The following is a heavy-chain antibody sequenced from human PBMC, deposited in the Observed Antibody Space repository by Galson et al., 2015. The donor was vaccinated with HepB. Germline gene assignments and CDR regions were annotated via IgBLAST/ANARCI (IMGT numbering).Heavy chain of an antibody. V-gene: IGHV3-53*01. Sequence: SLRLSCAASGFTVSRNYMSWVRQAPGKGLEWVSFIYNDGSTYYADPVKGRFTISRDNSKNTLNLQMNRLRAEDTAVYYCATSQWPPAASDYWGQGTLVTVSS. J-gene: IGHJ4*02. CDR1: GFTVSRNY. D-gene: IGHD6-19*01. CDR2: IYNDGST. CDR3: ATSQWPPAASDY.